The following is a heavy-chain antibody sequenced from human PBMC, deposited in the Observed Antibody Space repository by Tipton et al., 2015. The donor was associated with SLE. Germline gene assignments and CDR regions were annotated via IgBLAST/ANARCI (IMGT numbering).Heavy chain of an antibody. Sequence: TLSLTCAVYGGSFSSHYWSWIRQSPEKGLEWIGEINHAGSANYNPSLNSRVTISVDTPKNQLSLNLTSVTAADTAVYYCARGGSYHDFWSGYYLLDHWGQGTLVTVSS. J-gene: IGHJ4*02. CDR3: ARGGSYHDFWSGYYLLDH. V-gene: IGHV4-34*01. CDR2: INHAGSA. D-gene: IGHD3-3*01. CDR1: GGSFSSHY.